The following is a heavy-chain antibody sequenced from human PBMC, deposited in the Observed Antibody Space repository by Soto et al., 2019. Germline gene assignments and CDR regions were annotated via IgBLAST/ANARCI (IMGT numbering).Heavy chain of an antibody. J-gene: IGHJ4*01. D-gene: IGHD3-10*01. CDR1: GGSVSSGSYY. CDR2: IYYSGGT. Sequence: LSLTCTVSGGSVSSGSYYWSWIRQPPGKGLEWIGYIYYSGGTNYNPSLKSRVTISVDTSKNQFSLKLSSVTAADTAVYYCAREYRDRCNYSYWGQGTLLTVSS. CDR3: AREYRDRCNYSY. V-gene: IGHV4-61*01.